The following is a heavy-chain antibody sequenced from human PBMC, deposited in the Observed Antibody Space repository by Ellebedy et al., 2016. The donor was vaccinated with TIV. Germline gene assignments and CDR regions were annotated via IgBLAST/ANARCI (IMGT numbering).Heavy chain of an antibody. CDR3: ASVYCSSTSCFDLTIDY. J-gene: IGHJ4*02. CDR1: GYTFTSYG. V-gene: IGHV1-18*01. CDR2: ISAYNGNT. D-gene: IGHD2-2*01. Sequence: ASVKVSXXASGYTFTSYGISWVRQAPGQGLEWMGWISAYNGNTNYAQKLQGRVTMTTDTSTSTAYMELRSLRSDDTAVYYCASVYCSSTSCFDLTIDYWGQGTLVTVSS.